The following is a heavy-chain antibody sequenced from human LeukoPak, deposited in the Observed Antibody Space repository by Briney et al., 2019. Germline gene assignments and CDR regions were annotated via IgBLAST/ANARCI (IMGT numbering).Heavy chain of an antibody. J-gene: IGHJ3*02. CDR3: FLWMFKPGGWRGSDAFDM. CDR1: GFTFANAW. D-gene: IGHD3-3*01. CDR2: IKSKSDGETR. Sequence: GGSLRLSCAASGFTFANAWMNWVRQSPGTGLEWVGRIKSKSDGETRDYAAPVKGRFTISRDDSTNTLYLQMNSLRTEDAAVYYCFLWMFKPGGWRGSDAFDMWGQGTMVTVSS. V-gene: IGHV3-15*07.